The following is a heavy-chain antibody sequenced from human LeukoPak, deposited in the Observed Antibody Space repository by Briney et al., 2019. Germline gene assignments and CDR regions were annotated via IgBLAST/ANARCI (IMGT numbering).Heavy chain of an antibody. CDR3: ARPISSQGYFGVVID. Sequence: NPSETLSLTCAVSGYSISNASYWGWIRQPPGKGMEWIGNIYHSGNPYYNPSLKSRVTISVDTSKNQFSLKLSSVTAADTAVYYCARPISSQGYFGVVIDWGQGTLVTVSS. V-gene: IGHV4-38-2*01. CDR2: IYHSGNP. D-gene: IGHD3-3*01. J-gene: IGHJ4*02. CDR1: GYSISNASY.